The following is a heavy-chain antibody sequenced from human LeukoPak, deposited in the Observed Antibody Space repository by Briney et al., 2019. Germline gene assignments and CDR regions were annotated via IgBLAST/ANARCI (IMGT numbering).Heavy chain of an antibody. D-gene: IGHD2-15*01. CDR3: VSYYFDF. CDR2: ISDSGGDT. V-gene: IGHV3-23*01. Sequence: GGSLRLSCAASGFTFSDYGMSWVRQAPGKGLEWVSTISDSGGDTHYGDSVKGRFTISRDNSENTLYLQMNSLRAEDTAVYYCVSYYFDFWGQGTLVTVSS. CDR1: GFTFSDYG. J-gene: IGHJ4*02.